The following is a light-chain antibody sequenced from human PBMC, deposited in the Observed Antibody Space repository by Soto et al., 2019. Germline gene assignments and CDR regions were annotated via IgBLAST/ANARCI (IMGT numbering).Light chain of an antibody. Sequence: QSVLTQPPSVSGAPGQRVTISCTGSNSNIGAGYDVHWYLQLPGTAPKLLVYSNNNRPSGVPDRFSGSKSGTSASLAITGLQAEDEADYHCSSYTTIKTVVFGGGTKVTVL. CDR3: SSYTTIKTVV. V-gene: IGLV1-40*01. J-gene: IGLJ2*01. CDR2: SNN. CDR1: NSNIGAGYD.